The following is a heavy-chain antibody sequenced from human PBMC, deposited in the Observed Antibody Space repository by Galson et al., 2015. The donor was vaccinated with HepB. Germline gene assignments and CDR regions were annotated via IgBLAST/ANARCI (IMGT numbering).Heavy chain of an antibody. CDR1: GFTFSSYG. D-gene: IGHD2-2*01. J-gene: IGHJ6*02. Sequence: SLRLSCAASGFTFSSYGMHWVRQAPGKGLEWVAVISYDGSNKYYADSVKGRFTISRDNSKNTLYLQMNSLRAEDTAVYYCAKDIGYCSSTSCYELGDPVYYYYGMDVWGQGTTVTVSS. CDR2: ISYDGSNK. CDR3: AKDIGYCSSTSCYELGDPVYYYYGMDV. V-gene: IGHV3-30*18.